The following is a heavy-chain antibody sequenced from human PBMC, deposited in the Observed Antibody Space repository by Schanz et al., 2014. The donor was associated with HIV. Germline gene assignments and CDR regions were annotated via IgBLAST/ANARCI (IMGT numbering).Heavy chain of an antibody. J-gene: IGHJ4*02. CDR2: IWHDGSKK. Sequence: QVQLVESGGGVVQPGRSLRLSCAASGFIFSRNGMHWARQAPGKGLEWVAVIWHDGSKKYYADSVKGRFTISRDNSKNTLYLQMNSLRAEDTAFYYCAKDMGGTYGPALVDYWGQGALVTVSS. CDR1: GFIFSRNG. CDR3: AKDMGGTYGPALVDY. D-gene: IGHD3-16*01. V-gene: IGHV3-33*06.